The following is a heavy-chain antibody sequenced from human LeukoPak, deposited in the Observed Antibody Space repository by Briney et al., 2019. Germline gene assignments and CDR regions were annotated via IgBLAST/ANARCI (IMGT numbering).Heavy chain of an antibody. CDR2: IKPSGGST. V-gene: IGHV1-46*01. CDR1: GYTFTSYY. J-gene: IGHJ4*02. D-gene: IGHD4-23*01. Sequence: ASVKVSCKASGYTFTSYYMHWVRQAPGQGLEWMGIIKPSGGSTSYAQKFQGRVTMTRDTSTSTVYMELSSLRSEDTAVYYCAKDGGTVVTPPHLYYFDYWGQGTLVTVSS. CDR3: AKDGGTVVTPPHLYYFDY.